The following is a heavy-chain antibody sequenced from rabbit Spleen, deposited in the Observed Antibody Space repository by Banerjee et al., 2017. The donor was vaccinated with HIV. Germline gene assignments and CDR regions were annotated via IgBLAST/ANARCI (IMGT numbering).Heavy chain of an antibody. Sequence: QSLEESGGDLVKPEGSLTLTCTASGFSFSSSYYMCWVRQAPGKGLECIACIYADSSGSTYYANWAKGRFTISKTSSTTVTLQMTSLTAADTATYFCARDSGSSFSSYGMDLWGPGTLVTVS. V-gene: IGHV1S40*01. J-gene: IGHJ6*01. D-gene: IGHD8-1*01. CDR2: IYADSSGST. CDR3: ARDSGSSFSSYGMDL. CDR1: GFSFSSSYY.